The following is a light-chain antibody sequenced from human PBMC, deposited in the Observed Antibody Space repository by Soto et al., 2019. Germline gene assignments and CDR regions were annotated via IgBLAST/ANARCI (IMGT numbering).Light chain of an antibody. CDR1: QSVSTN. J-gene: IGKJ1*01. CDR3: QQYNNWPWT. CDR2: GAS. Sequence: EIVMTQSPATLSVSPGERATLSCRASQSVSTNLAWYQQKPGQSPRLLIYGASTRATGVPARFSGSGSGTDFTLTISSLQSEDFAFYYCQQYNNWPWTFGQGTKVDIK. V-gene: IGKV3-15*01.